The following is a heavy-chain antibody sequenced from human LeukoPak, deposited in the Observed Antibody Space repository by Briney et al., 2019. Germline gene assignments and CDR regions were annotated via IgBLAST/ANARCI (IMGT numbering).Heavy chain of an antibody. D-gene: IGHD6-13*01. Sequence: GESLKISCKGSGYSFSIYWIGWVRQMPGKGLEWMGIIYPDDSDTRYSPSFQGQVTISADKSISTAFLQWSSLKASDTAMYYCARLGWAAGDVYYFDYWGQGTPVTASS. CDR3: ARLGWAAGDVYYFDY. CDR2: IYPDDSDT. CDR1: GYSFSIYW. V-gene: IGHV5-51*01. J-gene: IGHJ4*02.